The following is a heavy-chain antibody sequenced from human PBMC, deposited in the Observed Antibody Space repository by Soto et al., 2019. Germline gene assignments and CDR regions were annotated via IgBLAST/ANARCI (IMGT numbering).Heavy chain of an antibody. CDR1: GFIFSSYW. J-gene: IGHJ4*02. Sequence: GGSLRLSCAASGFIFSSYWMSWVRQAPGKGLEWVANIKQDGSEKNYVDSVKGRFTISRDNAKNSLYLQMNSLRAEDTAVYYCVPGFDYWGQGTLVTVS. V-gene: IGHV3-7*01. CDR2: IKQDGSEK. CDR3: VPGFDY.